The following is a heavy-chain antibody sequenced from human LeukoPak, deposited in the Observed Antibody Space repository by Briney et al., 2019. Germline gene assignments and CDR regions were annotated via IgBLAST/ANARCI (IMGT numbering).Heavy chain of an antibody. CDR1: GGSISSYY. CDR2: IYYSGST. D-gene: IGHD1-26*01. J-gene: IGHJ5*02. V-gene: IGHV4-59*01. Sequence: SETLSLTCTVSGGSISSYYWSWIRQPPGKGLEWVGYIYYSGSTNYNPSLKSRVTISVDTSKNQFSLKLSSVTAADTAMYYCARDLIGSYPPGRWFDPWGQGTLVTVSS. CDR3: ARDLIGSYPPGRWFDP.